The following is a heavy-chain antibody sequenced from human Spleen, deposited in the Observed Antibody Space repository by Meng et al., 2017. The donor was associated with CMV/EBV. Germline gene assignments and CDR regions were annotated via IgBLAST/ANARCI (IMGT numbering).Heavy chain of an antibody. D-gene: IGHD4-11*01. CDR3: ARDLEPYSNYNYWYFDL. Sequence: YTFSSSHVRWLRQGPDHGPEWMGIINPRISHPNYAQKFQGRVTMTRDTSTSTVYIELSSLRSEDTAVYYCARDLEPYSNYNYWYFDLWGRGTLVTVSS. CDR1: YTFSSSH. CDR2: INPRISHP. V-gene: IGHV1-46*01. J-gene: IGHJ2*01.